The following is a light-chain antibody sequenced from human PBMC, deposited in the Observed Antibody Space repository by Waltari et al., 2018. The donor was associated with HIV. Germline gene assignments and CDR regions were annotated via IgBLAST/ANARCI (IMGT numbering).Light chain of an antibody. CDR2: GHN. CDR1: SSNIGAGYD. V-gene: IGLV1-40*01. J-gene: IGLJ2*01. Sequence: QSVLTQPPSVSGAPGQRVTISCTGSSSNIGAGYDVHWYQQLPGTAPKLLIYGHNNRPSGVPDRFAGSKSDTSASLAITGLQAEDEADYYCQSFDRSLSAWVFGGGTKLTVL. CDR3: QSFDRSLSAWV.